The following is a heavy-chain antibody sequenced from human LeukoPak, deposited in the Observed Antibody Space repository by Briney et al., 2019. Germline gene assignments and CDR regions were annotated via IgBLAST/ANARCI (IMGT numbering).Heavy chain of an antibody. V-gene: IGHV1-2*02. CDR2: INPNSGGT. Sequence: ASVKVSCKASGYTFTGYYMHWVRQAPGQGLEWMGWINPNSGGTNYAQKFQGRVTMTRDTSISTAYVELSRLRSDDTAVYYCARAPYSSSWYGPRRLDPWGQGTLVTVSS. J-gene: IGHJ5*02. CDR1: GYTFTGYY. CDR3: ARAPYSSSWYGPRRLDP. D-gene: IGHD6-13*01.